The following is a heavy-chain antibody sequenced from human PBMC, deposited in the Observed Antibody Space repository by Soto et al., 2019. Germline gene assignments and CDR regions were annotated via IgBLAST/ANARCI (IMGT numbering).Heavy chain of an antibody. J-gene: IGHJ6*02. CDR3: ARDRLVPYGYGMDV. Sequence: QMQLVDSGGGVVQPGRSLRLSCAASGFTFRSYGIHWVRQAPGKGLEWVALIWFDGSKKYYVDSVKGRFAVSRDNSKNSLYLPMNSLRVEDTAVYYCARDRLVPYGYGMDVWGQGTTVTVSS. V-gene: IGHV3-33*01. CDR1: GFTFRSYG. D-gene: IGHD2-2*01. CDR2: IWFDGSKK.